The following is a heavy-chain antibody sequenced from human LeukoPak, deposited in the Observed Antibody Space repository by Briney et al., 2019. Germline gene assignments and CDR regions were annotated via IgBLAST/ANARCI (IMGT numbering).Heavy chain of an antibody. V-gene: IGHV1-2*02. J-gene: IGHJ5*02. CDR3: ARDNPTVTTYYNPGSNWFDP. CDR1: GYTFTGYY. D-gene: IGHD4-11*01. CDR2: INPNSGGT. Sequence: ASVNVSCKASGYTFTGYYMHWVRQAPGQGLEWMGWINPNSGGTNYAQKFQGRVTMTRDTSISTAYMELSRLRSDDTAVYYCARDNPTVTTYYNPGSNWFDPWGQGTLVTVSS.